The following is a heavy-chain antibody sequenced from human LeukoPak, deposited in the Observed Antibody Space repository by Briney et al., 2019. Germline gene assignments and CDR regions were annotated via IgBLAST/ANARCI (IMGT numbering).Heavy chain of an antibody. J-gene: IGHJ4*02. Sequence: SVKVSCKASGGTFSSYAISWVRQAPGQGLEWMGGIIPIFGTANYAQKFQGRVTITADESTSTAYMELSSLRSEDTAVYYCARIDCSGGSCPLDYWGQGTLVTVSS. CDR1: GGTFSSYA. V-gene: IGHV1-69*13. CDR2: IIPIFGTA. CDR3: ARIDCSGGSCPLDY. D-gene: IGHD2-15*01.